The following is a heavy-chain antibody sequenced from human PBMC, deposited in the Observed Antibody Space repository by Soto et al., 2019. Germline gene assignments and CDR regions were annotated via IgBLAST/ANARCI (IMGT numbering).Heavy chain of an antibody. D-gene: IGHD5-12*01. V-gene: IGHV3-73*01. J-gene: IGHJ4*02. CDR1: GFGFSGSA. CDR3: TSTWGRVATNAEATRTYDY. Sequence: EVQLVESGGGLVQPGGSLKLSCAASGFGFSGSAMHWVRQASGKGLEWVGRVRSKVNNYATSYAASVKGRFTISRDDSKNTAYLQMNSLTTEDTALYYCTSTWGRVATNAEATRTYDYWGQGTLVTVSS. CDR2: VRSKVNNYAT.